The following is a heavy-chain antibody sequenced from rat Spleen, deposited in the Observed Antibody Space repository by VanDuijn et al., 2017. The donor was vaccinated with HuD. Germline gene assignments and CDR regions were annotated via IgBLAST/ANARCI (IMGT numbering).Heavy chain of an antibody. CDR3: ARHGYNSYFDYYDGSYYYGAFAH. CDR2: ISSDGGRN. J-gene: IGHJ3*01. V-gene: IGHV5-29*01. Sequence: EVQLVESGGGLVQPGRSLKLSCAASGFTFSDYGVAWVRQAPTTGLEWVATISSDGGRNFYRDPVKGRFTISRDNAKSSLYLQMDSLRSGDTDTYYWARHGYNSYFDYYDGSYYYGAFAHWGQGTLVTVSS. CDR1: GFTFSDYG. D-gene: IGHD1-12*02.